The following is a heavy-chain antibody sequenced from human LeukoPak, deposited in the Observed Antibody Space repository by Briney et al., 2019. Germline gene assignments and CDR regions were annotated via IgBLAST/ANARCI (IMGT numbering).Heavy chain of an antibody. CDR1: GYTFTSYY. CDR2: INHSGGST. J-gene: IGHJ4*02. CDR3: ARVASGYCSSTSCTIGPFTY. V-gene: IGHV1-46*01. Sequence: ASVKVSCKASGYTFTSYYMHWVRQAPGQGLEWMGIINHSGGSTSYAQKFQGRVTMTRDTSTSTVYMELSSLRSEDTAVYYCARVASGYCSSTSCTIGPFTYWGQGTLVTVSS. D-gene: IGHD2-2*01.